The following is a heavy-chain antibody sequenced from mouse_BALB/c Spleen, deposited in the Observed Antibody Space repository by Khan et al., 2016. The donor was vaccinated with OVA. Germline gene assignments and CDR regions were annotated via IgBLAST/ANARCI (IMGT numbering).Heavy chain of an antibody. V-gene: IGHV3-2*02. J-gene: IGHJ4*01. D-gene: IGHD1-1*01. Sequence: EVQLQESGPGQVKPSQSLSLTCTVTGYSITSNYAWNWIRQFPGNKLEWMGYISYSGSTNYNQSLKSRISITRDTSKNQFFLQLNSVTTEDTATYYCARGNYYGYAMDYWGQGTSITVSS. CDR2: ISYSGST. CDR3: ARGNYYGYAMDY. CDR1: GYSITSNYA.